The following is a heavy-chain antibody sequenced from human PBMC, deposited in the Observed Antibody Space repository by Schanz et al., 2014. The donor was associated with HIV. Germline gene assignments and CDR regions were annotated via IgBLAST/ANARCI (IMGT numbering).Heavy chain of an antibody. CDR1: GYSFTSNF. D-gene: IGHD2-15*01. V-gene: IGHV1-46*01. Sequence: QAQLVQSGAEVKKPGASVKVSCKASGYSFTSNFIHWVRQAPGQGLQWMGVINTNGGGTSDTLQGRVIITRDTSTRTVYMYLSNLRFEDSAVYYCAREKMDTGGLDVWGQGTLVIVSS. CDR3: AREKMDTGGLDV. J-gene: IGHJ4*02. CDR2: INTNGGGT.